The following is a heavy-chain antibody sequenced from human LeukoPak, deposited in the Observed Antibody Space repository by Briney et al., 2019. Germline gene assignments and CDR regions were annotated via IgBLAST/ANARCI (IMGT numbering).Heavy chain of an antibody. D-gene: IGHD7-27*01. V-gene: IGHV1-8*01. CDR3: VRGPPNWGFDY. CDR1: GYTFTNYD. Sequence: ASVKVSCKASGYTFTNYDINWVRQATGQGLEWMGWMGSNSGDTGYAQKFQDRVTMARDTFISTAYMELNNVRSEDTAVYYCVRGPPNWGFDYWGQGTLVTVSS. CDR2: MGSNSGDT. J-gene: IGHJ4*02.